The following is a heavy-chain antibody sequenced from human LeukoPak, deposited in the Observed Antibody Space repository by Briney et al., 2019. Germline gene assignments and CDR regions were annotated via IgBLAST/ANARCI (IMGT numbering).Heavy chain of an antibody. D-gene: IGHD2-2*01. CDR3: TTEGGWYQLLPTQNAFDI. Sequence: GGSLRLSCAASGFTFSNAWMSWVRQAPGKGLEWVGRIKSKTDGGTTDYAAPVKGRFTISRDDSKNTLYLQMNSLKTEDTAVYYCTTEGGWYQLLPTQNAFDIWGQGTMVTVSS. CDR1: GFTFSNAW. J-gene: IGHJ3*02. V-gene: IGHV3-15*01. CDR2: IKSKTDGGTT.